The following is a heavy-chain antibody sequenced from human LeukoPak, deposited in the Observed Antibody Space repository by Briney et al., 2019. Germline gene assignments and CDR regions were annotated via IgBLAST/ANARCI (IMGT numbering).Heavy chain of an antibody. D-gene: IGHD6-19*01. Sequence: GGSLRLSCAASGFTFSSYWMSWVRQAPGKGLEWVANIKQDGSEKYYVDSVKGRFTISRDNAKNTLYLQMNSLRAEDTAVYYCARDQGDSSGWFSDYWGQGTLVTVSS. CDR2: IKQDGSEK. CDR3: ARDQGDSSGWFSDY. CDR1: GFTFSSYW. V-gene: IGHV3-7*01. J-gene: IGHJ4*02.